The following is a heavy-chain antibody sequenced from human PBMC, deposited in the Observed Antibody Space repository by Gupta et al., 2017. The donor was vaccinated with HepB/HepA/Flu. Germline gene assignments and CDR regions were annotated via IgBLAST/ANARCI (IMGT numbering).Heavy chain of an antibody. CDR2: TYYRSKWYN. J-gene: IGHJ4*02. CDR3: ARAKAGEQGSLWFGELKFDY. D-gene: IGHD3-10*01. V-gene: IGHV6-1*01. CDR1: GDSVPSHSAA. Sequence: QVQLQQSGPGLVKPSQTLSLTCAIPGDSVPSHSAAWNWIRQSPSRGLEWLGRTYYRSKWYNDYAVSVKSRITINPDTSKNQFSLQLNSVTPEDTAVYYCARAKAGEQGSLWFGELKFDYWGQGTLVTVSS.